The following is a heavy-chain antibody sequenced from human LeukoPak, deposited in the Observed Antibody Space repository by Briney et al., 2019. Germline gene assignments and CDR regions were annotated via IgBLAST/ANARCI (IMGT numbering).Heavy chain of an antibody. Sequence: GGSLRLSCAASGFTFSSYAMSWVRQAPGKGLESVSAISGSGGSTYYADSVKGRFTISRDNSKNTLYLQMNSLRAEDTAVYYCAKLAVVVPAAPRDGYYYYMDVWGKGTTVTVSS. D-gene: IGHD2-2*01. CDR1: GFTFSSYA. V-gene: IGHV3-23*01. CDR3: AKLAVVVPAAPRDGYYYYMDV. CDR2: ISGSGGST. J-gene: IGHJ6*03.